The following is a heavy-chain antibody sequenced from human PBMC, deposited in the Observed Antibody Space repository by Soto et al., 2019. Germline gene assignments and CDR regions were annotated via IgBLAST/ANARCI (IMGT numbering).Heavy chain of an antibody. D-gene: IGHD5-12*01. V-gene: IGHV3-48*03. J-gene: IGHJ4*02. Sequence: PGGSLRLSCAASGFTFRSYEMNWVRQAPGKGLEWVSYISSRATGIFYADPVKGRFTISRDDANNSLYLQMNSLRGEDTAVYYCVRPRAFDGYDGGYFFDLWGQGTVVTVSS. CDR3: VRPRAFDGYDGGYFFDL. CDR1: GFTFRSYE. CDR2: ISSRATGI.